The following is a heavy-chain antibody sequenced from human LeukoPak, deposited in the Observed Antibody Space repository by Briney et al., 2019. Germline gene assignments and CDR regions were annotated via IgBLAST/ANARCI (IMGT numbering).Heavy chain of an antibody. CDR1: GGSISSYY. CDR3: ARGGGRMTTVTYFDY. CDR2: IYYSGST. V-gene: IGHV4-59*01. D-gene: IGHD4-17*01. J-gene: IGHJ4*02. Sequence: SETLSLTCTVSGGSISSYYWSWIRQPPGKGLEWIGYIYYSGSTNYNPSLKSRVTISVDTSKNQFSLKLSSVTAADTAMYYCARGGGRMTTVTYFDYWGQGTLVTVSS.